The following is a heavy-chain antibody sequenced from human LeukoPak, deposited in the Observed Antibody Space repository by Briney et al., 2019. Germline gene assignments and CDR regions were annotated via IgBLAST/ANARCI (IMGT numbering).Heavy chain of an antibody. CDR1: GFTFSNYA. J-gene: IGHJ4*02. CDR2: ISYDGNNK. Sequence: PGGSLRVSCAASGFTFSNYALHWVRQAPGKGLEWVTVISYDGNNKYYADSVTGRFTISRDNSKNTLYLQMNSLRTEDTAVYYCARGGDYGSGSFRWRHFDYWGQGTLVTVSS. CDR3: ARGGDYGSGSFRWRHFDY. D-gene: IGHD3-10*01. V-gene: IGHV3-30-3*01.